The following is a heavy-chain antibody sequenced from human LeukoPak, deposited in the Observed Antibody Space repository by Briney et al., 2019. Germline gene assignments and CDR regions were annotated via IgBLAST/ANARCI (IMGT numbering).Heavy chain of an antibody. CDR3: ASEHDYGDYVNPY. CDR1: GGTLSSYA. J-gene: IGHJ4*02. Sequence: SVKVSCKASGGTLSSYAISWVRQAPGQGLEWMGRIIPIFGTANYAQKFQDRVTITTDESTSTAYMELSSLRSEDTAVYYCASEHDYGDYVNPYWGQGTLVTVSS. D-gene: IGHD4-17*01. V-gene: IGHV1-69*05. CDR2: IIPIFGTA.